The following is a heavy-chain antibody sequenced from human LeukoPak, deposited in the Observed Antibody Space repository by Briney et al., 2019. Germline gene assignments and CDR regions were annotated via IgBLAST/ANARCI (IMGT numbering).Heavy chain of an antibody. CDR2: IYYSGST. Sequence: SQTLSLTCTVSGGPISSGGYYRSWIRQHPGKGLEWIGYIYYSGSTYYNPSLKSRVTISVDTSKNQFSLKLSSVTAADTAVYYCARVWYNDPSYYFDYWGQGTLVTVSS. J-gene: IGHJ4*02. CDR1: GGPISSGGYY. D-gene: IGHD1-1*01. V-gene: IGHV4-31*03. CDR3: ARVWYNDPSYYFDY.